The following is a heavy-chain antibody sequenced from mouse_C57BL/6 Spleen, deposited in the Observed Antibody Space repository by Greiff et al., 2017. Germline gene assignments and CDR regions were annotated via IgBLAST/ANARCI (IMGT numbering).Heavy chain of an antibody. D-gene: IGHD1-1*01. J-gene: IGHJ1*03. Sequence: VKLVESGAELVRPGTSVKVSCKASGYAFTNYLIEWVKQRPGQGLEWIGVINPGSGGSNYNEKLKGKETLTADKYSSTAYMQLSSLTSEDSAGYFCARELRGYFDVWGTGTTVTVSS. V-gene: IGHV1-54*01. CDR2: INPGSGGS. CDR1: GYAFTNYL. CDR3: ARELRGYFDV.